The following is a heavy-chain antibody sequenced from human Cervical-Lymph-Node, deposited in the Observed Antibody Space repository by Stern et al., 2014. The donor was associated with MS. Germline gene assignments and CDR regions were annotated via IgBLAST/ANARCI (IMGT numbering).Heavy chain of an antibody. Sequence: QMQLVQSGAEVKKPGASVKVSCKPSGFTFSNYYVHWLRQAPGQRPEGMGRISPKNGDTNYAPKFLGRVTMTRDTSVGLVSLEVTRLRLDDTAIYYCAENMDVWGQGTTVTVSS. V-gene: IGHV1-2*02. CDR3: AENMDV. J-gene: IGHJ6*02. CDR1: GFTFSNYY. CDR2: ISPKNGDT.